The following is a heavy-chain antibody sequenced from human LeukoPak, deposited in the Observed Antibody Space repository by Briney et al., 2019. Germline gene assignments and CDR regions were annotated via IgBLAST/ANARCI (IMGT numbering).Heavy chain of an antibody. J-gene: IGHJ4*02. CDR2: IYHSGST. CDR3: ARMFSSGETNSNDY. V-gene: IGHV4-30-2*01. Sequence: SETLSLTCAVSGGSISSGGYSWSWIRPPPGQGLEWIGYIYHSGSTYYNPSPKSRVTISVDRSKNQFSLKLSSVTAADTAVYYCARMFSSGETNSNDYWGQGTLVTVSS. CDR1: GGSISSGGYS. D-gene: IGHD3-10*01.